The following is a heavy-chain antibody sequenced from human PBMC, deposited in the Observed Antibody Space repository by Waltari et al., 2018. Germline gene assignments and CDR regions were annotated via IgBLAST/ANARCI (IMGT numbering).Heavy chain of an antibody. J-gene: IGHJ4*02. D-gene: IGHD3-22*01. CDR3: ARWARPYDSSGYPDY. Sequence: EVQLVESGGGLVTPGGSLRLSCAASGFTSSSYTMTWVRQAPGKGLEWVSSISSSSSYIYYADSVKGRFTISRDNAKNSLYLQMNSLRAEDTAVYYWARWARPYDSSGYPDYWGQGTLVTVSS. CDR2: ISSSSSYI. CDR1: GFTSSSYT. V-gene: IGHV3-21*01.